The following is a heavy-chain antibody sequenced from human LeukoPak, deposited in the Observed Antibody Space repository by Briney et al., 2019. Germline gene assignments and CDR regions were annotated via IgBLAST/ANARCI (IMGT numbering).Heavy chain of an antibody. CDR1: GYTFTTYG. J-gene: IGHJ6*03. Sequence: ASVKVSCKACGYTFTTYGISWVRQAPGQGLELMGWISAYNGNTNYAQKLQGRVTMTTDTSTSTANMELRSLRSDDTAVYYCARRAGDYDSSGYYYYYYYMAVWGKGTTVTVSS. D-gene: IGHD3-22*01. CDR3: ARRAGDYDSSGYYYYYYYMAV. V-gene: IGHV1-18*01. CDR2: ISAYNGNT.